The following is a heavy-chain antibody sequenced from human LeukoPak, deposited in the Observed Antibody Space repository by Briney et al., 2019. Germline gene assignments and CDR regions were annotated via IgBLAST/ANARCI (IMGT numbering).Heavy chain of an antibody. D-gene: IGHD1-26*01. V-gene: IGHV5-51*01. CDR1: GYSFTSYW. CDR3: ARVSRMGSPGGRDGYYLDY. J-gene: IGHJ4*02. CDR2: IYPGDSDT. Sequence: GESLKISCKGSGYSFTSYWIGWVRQMPGKGLEWMGIIYPGDSDTRYSPSFQGQVTISADKSISTAYLQWSSLKASDTAMYYCARVSRMGSPGGRDGYYLDYWGQGTLVTVSS.